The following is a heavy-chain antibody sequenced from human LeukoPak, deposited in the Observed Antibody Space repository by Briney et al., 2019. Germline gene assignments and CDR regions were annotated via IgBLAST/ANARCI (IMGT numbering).Heavy chain of an antibody. J-gene: IGHJ3*02. V-gene: IGHV4-59*08. Sequence: PAETLSLTCTVSGGSISNYYWSWIRQPPGKGLEGIAYINDSGSTHFNPALRSGGTISVDTSMNKFSLKLTSVTAADTAVYYCARQPDGDAFHIWGQGTMATVSS. CDR3: ARQPDGDAFHI. CDR2: INDSGST. CDR1: GGSISNYY.